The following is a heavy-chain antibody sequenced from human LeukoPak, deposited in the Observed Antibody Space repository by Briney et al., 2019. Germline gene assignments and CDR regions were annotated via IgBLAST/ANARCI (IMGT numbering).Heavy chain of an antibody. CDR2: INSSSGYI. V-gene: IGHV3-21*01. J-gene: IGHJ6*03. CDR3: ARDATMVPLYYYYYMDV. D-gene: IGHD3-10*01. Sequence: GGSLRLSCAASGFTFSSYSMNWVRQAPGKGLEWASSINSSSGYIYYADSVKGRFTISRDNAKNSLYLQMNSLRAEDTAVYYCARDATMVPLYYYYYMDVWGKGTTVTVSS. CDR1: GFTFSSYS.